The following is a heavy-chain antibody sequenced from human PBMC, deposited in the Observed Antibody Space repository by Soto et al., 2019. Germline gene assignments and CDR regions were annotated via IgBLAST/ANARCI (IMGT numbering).Heavy chain of an antibody. CDR3: VRESISGTGWFDP. J-gene: IGHJ5*02. CDR2: IDSSSVYI. V-gene: IGHV3-21*01. D-gene: IGHD1-20*01. CDR1: GFSFSDYS. Sequence: ESGGGLVKPGGSLRLSCAASGFSFSDYSMNWVRQAPGKRLEWVSSIDSSSVYIYYADSLKGRFTISRDNAKNSLYLQMNSLRAEDTAVYYCVRESISGTGWFDPWGQGTLVTVYS.